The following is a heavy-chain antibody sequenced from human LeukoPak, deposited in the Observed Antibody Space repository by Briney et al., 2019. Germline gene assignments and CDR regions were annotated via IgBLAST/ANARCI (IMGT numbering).Heavy chain of an antibody. CDR2: IYYSGST. J-gene: IGHJ4*02. Sequence: SETLSLTCTVSGGSISSYYWSWIRQPPGKGLEWIGYIYYSGSTNYNPSLKSRVTISVDTSKNQFSLKLSSVTAADTAVYYCARSNPGLRYFDYWGQGTLVTVSS. D-gene: IGHD2-15*01. CDR3: ARSNPGLRYFDY. V-gene: IGHV4-59*01. CDR1: GGSISSYY.